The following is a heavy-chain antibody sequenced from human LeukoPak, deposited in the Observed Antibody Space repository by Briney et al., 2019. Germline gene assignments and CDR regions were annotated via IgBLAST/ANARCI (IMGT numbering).Heavy chain of an antibody. CDR1: GFTFTSSA. V-gene: IGHV1-58*02. D-gene: IGHD3-9*01. J-gene: IGHJ3*02. CDR2: IVVGSGNT. CDR3: AADPRGLNYDILTGYSWVAFDI. Sequence: GASVKVSCKASGFTFTSSAMQWVRQARGQRREWIGWIVVGSGNTNYAQKFQERVTITRDMSTGTAYMELSSLRSEDTAVYYCAADPRGLNYDILTGYSWVAFDIWGQGTMVTVSS.